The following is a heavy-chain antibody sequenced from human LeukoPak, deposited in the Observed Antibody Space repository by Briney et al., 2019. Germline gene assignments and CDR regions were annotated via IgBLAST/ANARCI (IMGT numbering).Heavy chain of an antibody. D-gene: IGHD3-10*01. Sequence: SETLSLTCAVSGDSISSGYYWGWIRQPPGRGLGWIGIIYHSGSTYYNPSLKSRVTISVDTSKNQFSLKLNSVTAADTAVYYCARNLSITTVRGVTKNNWFDPWGQGTLVTVSS. CDR3: ARNLSITTVRGVTKNNWFDP. V-gene: IGHV4-38-2*01. CDR2: IYHSGST. CDR1: GDSISSGYY. J-gene: IGHJ5*02.